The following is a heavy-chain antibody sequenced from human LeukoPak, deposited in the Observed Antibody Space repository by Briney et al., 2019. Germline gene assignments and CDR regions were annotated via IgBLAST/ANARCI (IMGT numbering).Heavy chain of an antibody. J-gene: IGHJ4*02. CDR1: GGSISNNNYY. Sequence: PSETLSLTCTVSGGSISNNNYYWAWIRQPPGKGLECIGSIYYSGSPYYNPSLKSRVTISVDTSKNQFSLRLTSVTAADTAVYYCATWRTAKTGFDYWGQGTLVTISS. D-gene: IGHD1-1*01. CDR3: ATWRTAKTGFDY. V-gene: IGHV4-39*01. CDR2: IYYSGSP.